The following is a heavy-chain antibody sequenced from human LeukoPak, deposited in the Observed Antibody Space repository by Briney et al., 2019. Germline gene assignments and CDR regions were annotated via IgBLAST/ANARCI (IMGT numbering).Heavy chain of an antibody. CDR2: IYYSGST. CDR3: ARAYSGTYHVFDY. V-gene: IGHV4-59*01. D-gene: IGHD1-26*01. J-gene: IGHJ4*02. CDR1: GGSIRSYY. Sequence: SETLSLTCTVSGGSIRSYYWSWLRQPPGKGLEWIGYIYYSGSTNYNPSLKSRVTISVDTSKNQFSLKLSSVTAADTAVYYCARAYSGTYHVFDYWGQGALVTVSS.